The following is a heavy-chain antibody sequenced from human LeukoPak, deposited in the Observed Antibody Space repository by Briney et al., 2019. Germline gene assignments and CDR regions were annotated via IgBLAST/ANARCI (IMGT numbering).Heavy chain of an antibody. V-gene: IGHV4-31*03. CDR3: AGTILPDYYDSSGYSSSFDY. CDR2: IYYSGST. D-gene: IGHD3-22*01. Sequence: PSETLSLTCTVSGGSISSGGYYWSWIRQHPGKGVEWIGYIYYSGSTYYNPSLKSRVTISVDTSKNQFSLKLSSVTAADTAVYYCAGTILPDYYDSSGYSSSFDYWGQGTLVTVSS. J-gene: IGHJ4*02. CDR1: GGSISSGGYY.